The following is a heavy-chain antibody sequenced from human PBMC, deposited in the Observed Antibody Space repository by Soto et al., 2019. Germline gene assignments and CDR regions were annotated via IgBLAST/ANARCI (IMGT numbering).Heavy chain of an antibody. CDR1: GYTFTSYY. J-gene: IGHJ4*02. CDR2: INPSGGST. V-gene: IGHV1-46*01. CDR3: ARGFSTYGSRWYDNHLDY. Sequence: GASVKVSCKASGYTFTSYYIHWVLQAPGQGLEWMGVINPSGGSTSSAQKFQGRVTMTKDTSTSTVYMELSSLRSEDTAVYYCARGFSTYGSRWYDNHLDYWGQGTLVTVSS. D-gene: IGHD6-13*01.